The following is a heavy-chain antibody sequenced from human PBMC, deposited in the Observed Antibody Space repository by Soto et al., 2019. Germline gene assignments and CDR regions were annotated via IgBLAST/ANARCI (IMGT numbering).Heavy chain of an antibody. CDR2: ISAYNGNT. V-gene: IGHV1-18*01. CDR1: GYTFTSYG. D-gene: IGHD3-22*01. J-gene: IGHJ6*02. CDR3: ATDSSGYAPDYYYGMDV. Sequence: QVQLVQSGAEVKKPGASVKVSCKASGYTFTSYGIIWVRQAPGQGLEWMGWISAYNGNTNYAQKLQGRVTMTTDTSTSTAYMELRSLRSDDTAVYYCATDSSGYAPDYYYGMDVWGQGTTVTVSS.